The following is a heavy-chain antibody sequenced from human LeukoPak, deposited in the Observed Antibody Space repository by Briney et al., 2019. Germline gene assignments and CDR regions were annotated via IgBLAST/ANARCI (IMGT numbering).Heavy chain of an antibody. CDR3: ARVIAVVGADY. CDR1: GFTFSRYE. D-gene: IGHD6-19*01. V-gene: IGHV3-48*03. Sequence: PGGSLRLSCAASGFTFSRYEMNWVRQAPGKGLEWVSYISGSGSTIYYADSVKGRFTISRDNAKNSLYLQMNSLRAEDTAVYYCARVIAVVGADYWGQGTLVTVSS. J-gene: IGHJ4*02. CDR2: ISGSGSTI.